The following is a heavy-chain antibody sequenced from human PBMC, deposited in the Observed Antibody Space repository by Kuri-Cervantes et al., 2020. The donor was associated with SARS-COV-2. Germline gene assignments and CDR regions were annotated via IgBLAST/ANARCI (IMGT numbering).Heavy chain of an antibody. V-gene: IGHV3-21*01. Sequence: GGSLRLSCAASGFTFSSYSMNWVRQAPGKGLEWVSSNSSSSSYIYYADSVKGRFTISRDNAKNSLYLQMNSLRAEDTAVYYCARDRGEDIVVVVAASAYDYWGQGTLVTVSS. J-gene: IGHJ4*02. CDR1: GFTFSSYS. CDR3: ARDRGEDIVVVVAASAYDY. CDR2: NSSSSSYI. D-gene: IGHD2-15*01.